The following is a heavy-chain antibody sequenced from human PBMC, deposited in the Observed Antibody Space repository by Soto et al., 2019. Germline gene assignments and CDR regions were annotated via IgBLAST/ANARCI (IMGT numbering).Heavy chain of an antibody. V-gene: IGHV6-1*01. J-gene: IGHJ5*02. CDR1: GDSVSSNSAA. CDR3: ARDQPNPVRVAGNWFDP. Sequence: SQTLSLTCAISGDSVSSNSAAWNWIRQSPSRGLEWLGRTYYRSKWYNDYAVSVKSRITINPDTSKNQFSLQLNSVTPEDTAVYYCARDQPNPVRVAGNWFDPWGQGTLVTVSS. D-gene: IGHD6-19*01. CDR2: TYYRSKWYN.